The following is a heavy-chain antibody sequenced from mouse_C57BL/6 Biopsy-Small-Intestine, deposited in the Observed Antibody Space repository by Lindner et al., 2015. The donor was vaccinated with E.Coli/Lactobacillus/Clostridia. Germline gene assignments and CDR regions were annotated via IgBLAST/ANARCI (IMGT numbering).Heavy chain of an antibody. V-gene: IGHV1-26*01. J-gene: IGHJ4*01. D-gene: IGHD1-1*01. CDR1: GFTFTAYY. CDR2: INLNTGDT. CDR3: ARLRVEDSKSY. Sequence: SVKVSCKASGFTFTAYYMNWVRQAPGQGLEWMGWINLNTGDTNYAQNFQSRVTMTRDTSISTAYMDLSRLRSDDTAVYYCARLRVEDSKSYWGQGTLVTVSS.